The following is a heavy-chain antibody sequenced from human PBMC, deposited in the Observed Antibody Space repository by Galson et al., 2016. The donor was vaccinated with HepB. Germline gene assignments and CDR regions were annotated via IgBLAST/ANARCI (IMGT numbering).Heavy chain of an antibody. D-gene: IGHD7-27*01. Sequence: SLRLSCAASGFTLSSYDMNWVRQAPGKGLEWVSYISSSGNILYSADSVEGRFTISRDNAKNSLYLQMHSLRAEDTAVYYCAREPPYTGAYNWFDTWGQGTLVTVSS. V-gene: IGHV3-48*03. J-gene: IGHJ5*02. CDR2: ISSSGNIL. CDR3: AREPPYTGAYNWFDT. CDR1: GFTLSSYD.